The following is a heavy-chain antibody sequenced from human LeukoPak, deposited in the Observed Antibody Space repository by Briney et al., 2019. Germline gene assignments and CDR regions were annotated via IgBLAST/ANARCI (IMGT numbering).Heavy chain of an antibody. CDR1: GFTVITND. CDR3: ARGVEPLAANTLAY. J-gene: IGHJ4*02. D-gene: IGHD1-14*01. CDR2: LYSDGST. Sequence: GGSLRLSCAASGFTVITNDMTWVRQAPGKGLEWVSVLYSDGSTKYADSVQGRFTISRDNSKNTLYLEMNSLSPDDTAVYYCARGVEPLAANTLAYWGQGTLVTVSS. V-gene: IGHV3-53*01.